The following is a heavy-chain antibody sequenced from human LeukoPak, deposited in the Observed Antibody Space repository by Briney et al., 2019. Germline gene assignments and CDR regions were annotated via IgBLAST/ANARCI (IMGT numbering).Heavy chain of an antibody. CDR3: ARDFDGSGFYDY. D-gene: IGHD3-10*01. Sequence: ASVKVSCKASGGTFSSYASSWVRQAPGQGLEWMGRIIPILGIANYAQKFQGRVTITADKSTSTAYMELSSLRSEDTAVYYCARDFDGSGFYDYWGQGTLVTVSS. CDR1: GGTFSSYA. J-gene: IGHJ4*02. CDR2: IIPILGIA. V-gene: IGHV1-69*04.